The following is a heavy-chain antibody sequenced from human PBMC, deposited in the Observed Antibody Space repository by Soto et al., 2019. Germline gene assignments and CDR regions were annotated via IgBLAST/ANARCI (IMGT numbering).Heavy chain of an antibody. CDR1: GYSCSNHW. Sequence: PGESLKISCKGSGYSCSNHWIIWVRQMPGKGLEWMGNIDPSDSYIKYSPSFQGHVTISADKSISTAYLQWSSLEASDTAVYFCARRDCSSSSCYLQYYYGMDVWGQGTTVTVSS. CDR2: IDPSDSYI. D-gene: IGHD2-15*01. J-gene: IGHJ6*02. V-gene: IGHV5-10-1*01. CDR3: ARRDCSSSSCYLQYYYGMDV.